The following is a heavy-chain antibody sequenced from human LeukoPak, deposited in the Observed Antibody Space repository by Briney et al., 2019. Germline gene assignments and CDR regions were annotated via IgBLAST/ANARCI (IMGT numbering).Heavy chain of an antibody. CDR3: AKRPSDYGDYVSYFDY. CDR2: ISDDGRRK. J-gene: IGHJ4*02. Sequence: GGSLRLSCAASGFSFISYGMHWVRQAPGKGLEWVGVISDDGRRKDYADSVKGRFTISRDNSKDTLYLQMNSLRAEDTAVYYCAKRPSDYGDYVSYFDYWGQGTLDTVSS. D-gene: IGHD4-17*01. V-gene: IGHV3-30*18. CDR1: GFSFISYG.